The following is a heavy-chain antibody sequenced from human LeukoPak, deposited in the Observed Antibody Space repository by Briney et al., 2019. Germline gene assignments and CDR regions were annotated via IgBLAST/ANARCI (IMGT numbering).Heavy chain of an antibody. CDR2: ISSSSSYI. CDR3: ARDLSDYIFQYYFDY. CDR1: GSTFSSYS. V-gene: IGHV3-21*01. D-gene: IGHD4-11*01. Sequence: GGSLRLSCAASGSTFSSYSMNWVRQAPGKGLEWVSSISSSSSYIYYADSVKGRFTISRDNAKNSLYLQMNSLRAEDTAVYYCARDLSDYIFQYYFDYWGQGTLVTVSS. J-gene: IGHJ4*02.